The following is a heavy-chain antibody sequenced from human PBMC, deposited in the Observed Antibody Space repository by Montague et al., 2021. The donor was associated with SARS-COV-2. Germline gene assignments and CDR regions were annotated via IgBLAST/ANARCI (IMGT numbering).Heavy chain of an antibody. Sequence: SETLSLTCAVYGGSLSGDHWSWIRQPPGKGLEWIGEVNHSGHTNYNVSLRSRVTMSVDTSKNQFSLKVRSVTAADTAVYYCARGAVGLAARLRYYFDQWGQGTLVTVSS. J-gene: IGHJ4*02. CDR3: ARGAVGLAARLRYYFDQ. CDR1: GGSLSGDH. V-gene: IGHV4-34*01. CDR2: VNHSGHT. D-gene: IGHD6-6*01.